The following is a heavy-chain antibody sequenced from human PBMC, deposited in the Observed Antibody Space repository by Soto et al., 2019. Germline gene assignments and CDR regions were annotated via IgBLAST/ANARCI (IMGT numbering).Heavy chain of an antibody. Sequence: ASVKVSCKASGYTFTSYGISWVRQAPGQGLEWMGWISAYNGNTNYAQKLQGRVTMTTDTSTSTAYMELRSLRSDDTAVYYCARDQSITIFGVVITTAGPWGQGTLVTVSS. CDR1: GYTFTSYG. CDR2: ISAYNGNT. CDR3: ARDQSITIFGVVITTAGP. V-gene: IGHV1-18*01. D-gene: IGHD3-3*01. J-gene: IGHJ5*02.